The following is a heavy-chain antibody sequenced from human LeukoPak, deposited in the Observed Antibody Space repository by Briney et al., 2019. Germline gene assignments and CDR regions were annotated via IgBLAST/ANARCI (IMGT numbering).Heavy chain of an antibody. J-gene: IGHJ4*02. CDR1: GFTFSSYG. Sequence: PGGSLRLSCAASGFTFSSYGMHWFRQAPGKGLAWLAVIWYDGSYEYYVDSVKGRFTISRDNSKNTVYLQMNSLRAEDTAVYYCARAWGGYDSSFDYWGQGTLVTVSS. CDR2: IWYDGSYE. CDR3: ARAWGGYDSSFDY. V-gene: IGHV3-33*01. D-gene: IGHD5-12*01.